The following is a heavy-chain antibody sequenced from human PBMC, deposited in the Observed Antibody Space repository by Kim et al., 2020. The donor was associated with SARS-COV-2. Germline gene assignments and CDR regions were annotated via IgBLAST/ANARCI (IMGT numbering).Heavy chain of an antibody. J-gene: IGHJ6*02. Sequence: SETLSLTCTVSGGSISSSSYYWGWIRQPPGKGLEWIGSIYYSGSTYYNPSLKSRVTISVDTSKNQFSLKLSSVTAADTAVYYCARGGRGYSYGPGYGMDVWGQGTTVTVSS. CDR3: ARGGRGYSYGPGYGMDV. V-gene: IGHV4-39*01. CDR1: GGSISSSSYY. CDR2: IYYSGST. D-gene: IGHD5-18*01.